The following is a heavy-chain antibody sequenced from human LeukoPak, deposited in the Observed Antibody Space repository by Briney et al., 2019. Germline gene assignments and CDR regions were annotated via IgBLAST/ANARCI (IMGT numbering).Heavy chain of an antibody. D-gene: IGHD1-26*01. CDR3: ARQTSGSYRGGYNWFDP. Sequence: PSETLSLTCTVSGGSISSYYWSWIRQPPGKGLEWIGYIYYSGSTYYNPSLKSRVTISVHTSKNQFSLKLSSVTAADTAVYYCARQTSGSYRGGYNWFDPWGQGTLVTVSS. V-gene: IGHV4-59*08. J-gene: IGHJ5*02. CDR1: GGSISSYY. CDR2: IYYSGST.